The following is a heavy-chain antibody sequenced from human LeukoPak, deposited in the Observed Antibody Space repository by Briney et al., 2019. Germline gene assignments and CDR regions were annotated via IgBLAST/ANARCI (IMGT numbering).Heavy chain of an antibody. CDR1: GYTFTGYY. J-gene: IGHJ5*02. CDR2: INPNSGGT. V-gene: IGHV1-2*02. Sequence: ASVKVSCKASGYTFTGYYMHWVRQAPGQGLEWMGWINPNSGGTNYAQKFQGRGTMTRDTSISTAYMGLSRLRSDDTAVYYCARDVVVPVWVGGSSLGSEPYPWGQGTLVTVSS. D-gene: IGHD2-15*01. CDR3: ARDVVVPVWVGGSSLGSEPYP.